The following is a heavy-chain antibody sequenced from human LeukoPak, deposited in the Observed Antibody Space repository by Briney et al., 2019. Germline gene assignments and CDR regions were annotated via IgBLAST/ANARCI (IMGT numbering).Heavy chain of an antibody. D-gene: IGHD3-10*01. Sequence: GASVKVSCKASGYTFTSYAISWLRQAPGQGLEWMGWISGYNGNTNYAQKLQGRVTMTTDTSTNTAYMKLRSLRSDDTAVYYCARLLLWFGELLPVYFDYWGQGTLVTVSS. J-gene: IGHJ4*02. V-gene: IGHV1-18*01. CDR2: ISGYNGNT. CDR3: ARLLLWFGELLPVYFDY. CDR1: GYTFTSYA.